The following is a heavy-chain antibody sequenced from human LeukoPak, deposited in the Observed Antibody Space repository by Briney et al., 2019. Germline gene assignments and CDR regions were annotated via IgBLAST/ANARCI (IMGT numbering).Heavy chain of an antibody. CDR2: IYYSGST. Sequence: SETLSLTCTVSGGSISSSSYYWGWIRQPPGKGLEWIGSIYYSGSTYYNPSLKSRVTISVDTSKNQFSLKLSSVTAADTAVYYCARGGRGVGASGYFDYWGQGTLVTVSS. D-gene: IGHD1-26*01. J-gene: IGHJ4*02. V-gene: IGHV4-39*01. CDR3: ARGGRGVGASGYFDY. CDR1: GGSISSSSYY.